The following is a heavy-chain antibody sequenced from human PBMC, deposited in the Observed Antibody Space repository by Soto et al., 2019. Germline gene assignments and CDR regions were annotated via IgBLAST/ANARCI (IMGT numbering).Heavy chain of an antibody. J-gene: IGHJ4*02. CDR3: ARRWGRTFDY. CDR2: IYYSGST. V-gene: IGHV4-59*08. CDR1: DGSISSYY. Sequence: PSETLSLTCTVADGSISSYYGSWIRQPPGKGLEWIGYIYYSGSTNYNPSLKSRVTISVDTSKNQFSLKLSSVTAADTAVYYCARRWGRTFDYWGQGTLVTVSS. D-gene: IGHD7-27*01.